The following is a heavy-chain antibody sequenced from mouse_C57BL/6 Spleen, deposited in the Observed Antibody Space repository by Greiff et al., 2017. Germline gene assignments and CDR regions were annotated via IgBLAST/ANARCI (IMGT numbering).Heavy chain of an antibody. Sequence: QVQLQQPGAELVKPGASVKVSCKASGYTFTSYWMPWVKQRPGPGLEWIGRLHPSDSDTNYNQKFKGKATLTVDKSSSTAYMQLSSLTSEDSAVYYCASNWAAYYDAMDYWGQGTSVTVSS. J-gene: IGHJ4*01. CDR1: GYTFTSYW. CDR2: LHPSDSDT. CDR3: ASNWAAYYDAMDY. V-gene: IGHV1-74*01. D-gene: IGHD4-1*01.